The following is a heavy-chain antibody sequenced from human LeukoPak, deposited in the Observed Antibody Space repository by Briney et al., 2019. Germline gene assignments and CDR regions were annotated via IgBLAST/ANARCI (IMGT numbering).Heavy chain of an antibody. CDR2: INPSGGST. D-gene: IGHD3-22*01. CDR3: ARDRREDYYDSSGYLFDY. V-gene: IGHV1-46*01. J-gene: IGHJ4*02. Sequence: ASVKVSCKASGYTFTSYYMHWVRQAPGQGLEWVGIINPSGGSTSYAQKFQGRVTMTRDTSTSTVYMELSSLRSEDTAVYYCARDRREDYYDSSGYLFDYWGQGTLVTVSS. CDR1: GYTFTSYY.